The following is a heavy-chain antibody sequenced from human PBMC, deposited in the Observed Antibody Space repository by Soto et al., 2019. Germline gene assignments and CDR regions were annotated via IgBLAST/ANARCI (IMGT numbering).Heavy chain of an antibody. CDR2: INPNSGGT. V-gene: IGHV1-2*04. CDR3: ARESSSSSPLFDY. Sequence: VASVKVSCKASGYTFTGYYMHWVRQAPGQGLEWMGWINPNSGGTNYAQKFQGWVTMTRDTSISTAYMELSRLRPDDTAVYYCARESSSSSPLFDYWGQGTLVTVSS. CDR1: GYTFTGYY. D-gene: IGHD6-6*01. J-gene: IGHJ4*02.